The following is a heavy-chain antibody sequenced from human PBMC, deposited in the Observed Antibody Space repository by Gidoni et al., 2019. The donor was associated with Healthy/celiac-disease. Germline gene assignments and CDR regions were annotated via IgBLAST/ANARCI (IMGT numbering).Heavy chain of an antibody. D-gene: IGHD6-19*01. CDR3: ARDPSGWYGNWFDP. J-gene: IGHJ5*02. CDR2: INPNSGGT. Sequence: QVQLVQSGAEVKKPGASVKASCKASGYTFTGYYMHWERQAPGQGLEWMGWINPNSGGTNYAQKFQGRVTMTRDTSISTAYMELSRLRSDDTAVYYCARDPSGWYGNWFDPWGQGTLVTVSS. V-gene: IGHV1-2*02. CDR1: GYTFTGYY.